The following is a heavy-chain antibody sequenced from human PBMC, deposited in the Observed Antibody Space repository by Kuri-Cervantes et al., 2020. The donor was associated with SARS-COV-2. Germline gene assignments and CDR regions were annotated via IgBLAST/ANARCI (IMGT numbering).Heavy chain of an antibody. V-gene: IGHV1-8*03. CDR2: MNPNSGNT. CDR1: GYPFTRYD. D-gene: IGHD6-13*01. J-gene: IGHJ4*02. Sequence: ASVKVSCKASGYPFTRYDINWVRQATGQGLEWMGWMNPNSGNTGYAQKFQGRVTITRNTSISTAYMELSSLRSEDTAVYYCARGTIITDYSSSRHLTLYYFDYWGQGTLVTVSS. CDR3: ARGTIITDYSSSRHLTLYYFDY.